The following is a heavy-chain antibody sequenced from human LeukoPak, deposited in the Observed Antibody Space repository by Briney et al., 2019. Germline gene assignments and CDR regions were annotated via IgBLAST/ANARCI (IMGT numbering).Heavy chain of an antibody. D-gene: IGHD1-26*01. CDR3: ARAPRGGSYSPPSDY. J-gene: IGHJ4*02. V-gene: IGHV1-69*13. CDR2: IIPIFGTA. CDR1: GYIFTSYA. Sequence: ASVKVSCKASGYIFTSYAISWVRQAPGQGLEWMGGIIPIFGTANYAQKFQGRVTITADESTSTAYMELSSLRSEDTAVYYCARAPRGGSYSPPSDYWGQGTLVTVSS.